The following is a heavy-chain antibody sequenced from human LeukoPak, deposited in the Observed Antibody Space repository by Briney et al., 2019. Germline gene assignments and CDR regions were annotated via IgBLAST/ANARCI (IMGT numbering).Heavy chain of an antibody. V-gene: IGHV4-61*02. CDR3: ASSSGSYFTADY. D-gene: IGHD1-26*01. CDR1: GGSISSGSYY. J-gene: IGHJ4*02. CDR2: IYTSGST. Sequence: PSETLSLTCTVSGGSISSGSYYWSWIRQPAGKGLEWIGRIYTSGSTNYNPSLKSRVTISVDTSKNQFSLKLSSVTAADTAVYYCASSSGSYFTADYWGQGTLVTVSS.